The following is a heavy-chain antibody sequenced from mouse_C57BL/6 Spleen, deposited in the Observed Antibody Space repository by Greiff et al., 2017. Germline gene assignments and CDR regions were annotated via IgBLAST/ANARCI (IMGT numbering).Heavy chain of an antibody. Sequence: EVQGVESGGDLVKPGGSLKLSCAASGFTFSSYGMSWVRQTPDKRLEWVATISSGGSYTYYPDSVKGRFTISRDNAKNTLYLQMSSLKSEDTAMYYCARRLSTTVVAYYFDDWGQGTTLTVSS. CDR3: ARRLSTTVVAYYFDD. V-gene: IGHV5-6*01. CDR2: ISSGGSYT. D-gene: IGHD1-1*01. CDR1: GFTFSSYG. J-gene: IGHJ2*01.